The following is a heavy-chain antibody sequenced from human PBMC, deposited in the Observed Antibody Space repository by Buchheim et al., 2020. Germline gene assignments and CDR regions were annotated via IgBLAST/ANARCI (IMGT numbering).Heavy chain of an antibody. CDR2: AYYIGSA. CDR1: GDSIRSYY. J-gene: IGHJ5*02. Sequence: QVQLQESGPGLVKPAETLSLSCTVSGDSIRSYYWSWIRQPPGKGLEWIGNAYYIGSANYNPSLKSRVTMSVDTSKNQFSLRLTSVTAADTAMYYCARNVYREFFSVSEFWFDPWGQGTL. V-gene: IGHV4-59*01. CDR3: ARNVYREFFSVSEFWFDP. D-gene: IGHD5/OR15-5a*01.